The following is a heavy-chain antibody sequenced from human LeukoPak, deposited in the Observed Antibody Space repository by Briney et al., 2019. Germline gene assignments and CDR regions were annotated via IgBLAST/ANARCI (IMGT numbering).Heavy chain of an antibody. CDR2: IYISGTT. CDR1: GGSISNYY. CDR3: ARLPHNSIWYFDF. J-gene: IGHJ4*02. Sequence: PSETLSLTCTVSGGSISNYYWSWIRQPAGKGLEWIGHIYISGTTNYNPSLKSRVTISVDKSKNQFSLNLRSVTAADTAVYYCARLPHNSIWYFDFWGQGTLVTDSS. D-gene: IGHD3-3*02. V-gene: IGHV4-4*07.